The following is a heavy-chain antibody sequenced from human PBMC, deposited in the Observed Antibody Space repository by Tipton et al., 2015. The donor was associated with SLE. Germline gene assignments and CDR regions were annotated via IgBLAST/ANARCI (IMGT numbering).Heavy chain of an antibody. CDR2: IYYSGST. J-gene: IGHJ4*02. D-gene: IGHD6-13*01. CDR1: GGSISSYY. CDR3: AREGIAAAGTPPLDY. Sequence: TLSLTCTVSGGSISSYYWSWIRQPPGKGLEWIGYIYYSGSTNYNPSLKSRVTISVDTSKNQFSLKLSSVTAADTAVYYCAREGIAAAGTPPLDYWGQGTLVTVSS. V-gene: IGHV4-59*01.